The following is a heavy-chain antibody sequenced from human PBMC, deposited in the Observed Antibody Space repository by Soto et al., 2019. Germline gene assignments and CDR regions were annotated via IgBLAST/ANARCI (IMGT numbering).Heavy chain of an antibody. CDR2: IRSKANSYAT. J-gene: IGHJ6*02. D-gene: IGHD4-17*01. V-gene: IGHV3-73*01. Sequence: GGSLRLSCAASGFTFSGSAMHWVRQASGKGLEWVGRIRSKANSYATAYAASVKGRFTISRDDSKNTAYLQMNSLKTEDTAVYYCTRHTDPDYGEYYYYGMDVWGQGTTVTVSS. CDR3: TRHTDPDYGEYYYYGMDV. CDR1: GFTFSGSA.